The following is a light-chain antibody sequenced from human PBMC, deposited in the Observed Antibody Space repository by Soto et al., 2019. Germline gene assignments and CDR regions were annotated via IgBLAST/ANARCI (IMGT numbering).Light chain of an antibody. J-gene: IGLJ3*02. CDR2: LNSDGSH. Sequence: QPVLTQSPSASASLGASVKLTCTLSSGHSSYAIAWHQQQPEKGPRYLMKLNSDGSHSKGDGIPDRFSGSSSGAERYLTISSLQSEDEAVYYCQTWGTGIQVFGGGTKLTVL. V-gene: IGLV4-69*01. CDR3: QTWGTGIQV. CDR1: SGHSSYA.